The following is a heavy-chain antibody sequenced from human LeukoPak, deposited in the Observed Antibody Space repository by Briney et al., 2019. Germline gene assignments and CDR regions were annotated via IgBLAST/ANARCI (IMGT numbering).Heavy chain of an antibody. D-gene: IGHD3-22*01. J-gene: IGHJ4*02. CDR2: IKSKTDGGTT. V-gene: IGHV3-15*01. CDR3: TTPLNYYDSSGYYEQVDY. CDR1: GFTFSNAW. Sequence: PGGSLRLSCAASGFTFSNAWVSWVRQAPGKGLEWVGRIKSKTDGGTTDYAAPVKGRFTISRDDSKNTLYLQMNSLKTEDTAVYYCTTPLNYYDSSGYYEQVDYWGQGTLVTVSS.